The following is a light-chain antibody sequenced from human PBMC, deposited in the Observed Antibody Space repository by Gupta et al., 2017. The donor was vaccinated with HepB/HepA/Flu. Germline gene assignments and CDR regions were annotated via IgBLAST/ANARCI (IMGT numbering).Light chain of an antibody. Sequence: DIQMTQSPSSLSASVGDRVTITCRASQSIISFLSWYQQKPGRTPKLLIYNASSWKSGVPSRFSGSGSGTDITLTISSRQPEDFATYYCQQNYKTPVTFGGGTKVEIK. CDR2: NAS. V-gene: IGKV1-39*01. CDR3: QQNYKTPVT. CDR1: QSIISF. J-gene: IGKJ4*01.